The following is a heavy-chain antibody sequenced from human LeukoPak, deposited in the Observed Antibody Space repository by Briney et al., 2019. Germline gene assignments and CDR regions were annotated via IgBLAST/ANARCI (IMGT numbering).Heavy chain of an antibody. J-gene: IGHJ4*02. CDR1: GGSISSSSYY. V-gene: IGHV4-39*07. Sequence: SETLSLTCTVSGGSISSSSYYWGWIRQPPGKGLEWIGSSYYGGSTYYNPSLKSRVTISVDTSKNQFSLKLSSVTAADTAVYYCASAKWYYYDTSDYQPPDVRSGFAYWGQGTLVTVSS. D-gene: IGHD3-22*01. CDR2: SYYGGST. CDR3: ASAKWYYYDTSDYQPPDVRSGFAY.